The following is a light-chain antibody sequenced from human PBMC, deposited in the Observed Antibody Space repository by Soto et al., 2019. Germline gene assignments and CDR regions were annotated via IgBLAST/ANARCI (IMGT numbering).Light chain of an antibody. CDR2: CAS. Sequence: EIVLTQSPGTLSLSPGERATLSCRASQSVSSSYLAWYQQKPGQAPRLLIYCASSRATGIPDRFSCSGSATDFNLIISRLEPEDFAVYYCQQYGSSPPITFGQGTRLEIK. V-gene: IGKV3-20*01. J-gene: IGKJ5*01. CDR1: QSVSSSY. CDR3: QQYGSSPPIT.